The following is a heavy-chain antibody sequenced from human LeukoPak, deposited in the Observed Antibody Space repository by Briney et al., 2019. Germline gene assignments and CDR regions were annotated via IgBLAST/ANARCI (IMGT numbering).Heavy chain of an antibody. CDR2: IEQLGNAK. Sequence: PGGSLRLSCAASTFTFCDYYMGWVRQAPGAGLEWGAYIEQLGNAKSYIDSVKGRFTISRDNAKSSLYLQMDSLRVEDTAVYYCSRWNFAFDIWGQGTMVTVSS. J-gene: IGHJ3*02. CDR3: SRWNFAFDI. CDR1: TFTFCDYY. V-gene: IGHV3-7*01. D-gene: IGHD1-7*01.